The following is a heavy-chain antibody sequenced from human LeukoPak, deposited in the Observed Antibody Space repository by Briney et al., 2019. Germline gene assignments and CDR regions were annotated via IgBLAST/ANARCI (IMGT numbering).Heavy chain of an antibody. Sequence: GGSLRLSCAASGFTFSSYAMSWVRQAPGKGLEWVSAISGSGGSTYYADSVKGRFTISGDNSKNTLYLQMNSLRAEDTAVYYCAKPYYYDSSGYYTEDAFDIWGQGTMVTVSS. CDR1: GFTFSSYA. V-gene: IGHV3-23*01. J-gene: IGHJ3*02. CDR3: AKPYYYDSSGYYTEDAFDI. CDR2: ISGSGGST. D-gene: IGHD3-22*01.